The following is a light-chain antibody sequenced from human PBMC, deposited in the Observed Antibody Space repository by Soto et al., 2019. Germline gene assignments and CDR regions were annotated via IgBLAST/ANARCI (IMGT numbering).Light chain of an antibody. J-gene: IGKJ5*01. CDR1: QSMSSNS. V-gene: IGKV3-20*01. CDR2: GAS. Sequence: EMVLTQSPGTLSLSPGERATLSCRASQSMSSNSLAWYQQKPGQAPRLFIYGASSRATGIPDRFSGSGSGTHFTLTISRLEPEDFALYYCQQYGSSPRITFGQGTRLEIK. CDR3: QQYGSSPRIT.